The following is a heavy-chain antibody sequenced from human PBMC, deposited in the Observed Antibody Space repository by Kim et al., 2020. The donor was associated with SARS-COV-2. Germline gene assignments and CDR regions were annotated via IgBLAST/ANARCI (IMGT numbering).Heavy chain of an antibody. J-gene: IGHJ4*02. CDR2: ISWNSTGI. D-gene: IGHD3-10*01. Sequence: GGSLRLSCAASGFTFSDYSMSWVRQAPGKGLEWVSDISWNSTGIDYADSVKGRFTISRDNAKNSLYLQMNSLRAEDTALYYCAKDKGEGYYVSGSCFDYWGRGTGDSVPS. CDR1: GFTFSDYS. V-gene: IGHV3-9*01. CDR3: AKDKGEGYYVSGSCFDY.